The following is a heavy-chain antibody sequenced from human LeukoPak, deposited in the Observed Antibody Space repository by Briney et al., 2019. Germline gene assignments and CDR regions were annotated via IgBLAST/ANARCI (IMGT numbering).Heavy chain of an antibody. J-gene: IGHJ5*02. CDR1: GGSISSYY. CDR2: IYYSGST. CDR3: ARARYSSSWYRGRNWFDP. V-gene: IGHV4-59*01. Sequence: SETLSLTCTVSGGSISSYYWSWIRQPPGKGLEWIGYIYYSGSTNYNPSLKSRVTISIDTSKNQFSLKLSSVTAADTAVYYCARARYSSSWYRGRNWFDPWGQGTLVTVSS. D-gene: IGHD6-13*01.